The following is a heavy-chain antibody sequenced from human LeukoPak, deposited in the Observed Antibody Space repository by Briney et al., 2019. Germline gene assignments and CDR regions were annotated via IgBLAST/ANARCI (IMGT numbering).Heavy chain of an antibody. Sequence: ASVKGSCKASGYTFTCYYMDWVGQARGQGKEWMGWINPNSGGTNYAQKFQGRVTMTRDTFISTAYMEMSRLTSDDTAFYYCARRPRSLQFNDAFDIWVQGTMATVSS. CDR3: ARRPRSLQFNDAFDI. J-gene: IGHJ3*02. CDR1: GYTFTCYY. CDR2: INPNSGGT. D-gene: IGHD5-24*01. V-gene: IGHV1-2*02.